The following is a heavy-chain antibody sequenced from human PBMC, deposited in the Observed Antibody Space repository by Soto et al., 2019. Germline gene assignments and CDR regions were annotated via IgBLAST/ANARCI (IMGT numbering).Heavy chain of an antibody. J-gene: IGHJ3*02. V-gene: IGHV4-34*01. D-gene: IGHD6-19*01. CDR3: ARVVGSSGWYYGSFDI. Sequence: TSETLSLTCAVYGGSFSGSDWNWIRQPPGKGLEWIGEINQSGSTNYNPSLKSRVTISVDTSKNQFSLKLSPVTAADSAVYYCARVVGSSGWYYGSFDIWGPGTMVTVSS. CDR2: INQSGST. CDR1: GGSFSGSD.